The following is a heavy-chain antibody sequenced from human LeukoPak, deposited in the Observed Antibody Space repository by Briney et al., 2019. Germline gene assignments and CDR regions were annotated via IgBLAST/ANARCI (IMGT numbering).Heavy chain of an antibody. CDR2: INPSDGVT. V-gene: IGHV1-46*01. Sequence: GASVKVSCKASGYTFTSYYMDWVRQAPGQGLEWMGVINPSDGVTPYAQKFQGRVTMTRDMSTSTVYMERSSLRSEDTAVYYCARDHNGGKGLNYYYMDVWGKGTTVTVSS. CDR3: ARDHNGGKGLNYYYMDV. D-gene: IGHD7-27*01. J-gene: IGHJ6*03. CDR1: GYTFTSYY.